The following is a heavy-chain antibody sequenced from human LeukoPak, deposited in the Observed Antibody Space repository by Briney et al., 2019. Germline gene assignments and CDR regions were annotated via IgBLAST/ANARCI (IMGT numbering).Heavy chain of an antibody. V-gene: IGHV3-48*01. J-gene: IGHJ4*02. CDR1: GFTFSSYS. Sequence: GGSLRLSCAASGFTFSSYSMNWVRQAPGKGLEWVSYISSSSSTIYYADSEKGRFTISRDNSKNTLYLQMNSLRAEDTAVYYCAKDPYGGNSGRIDYWGQGTLVTVSS. CDR3: AKDPYGGNSGRIDY. CDR2: ISSSSSTI. D-gene: IGHD4-23*01.